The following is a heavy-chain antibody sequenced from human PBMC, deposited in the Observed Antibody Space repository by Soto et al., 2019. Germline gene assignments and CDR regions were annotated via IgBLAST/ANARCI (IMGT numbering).Heavy chain of an antibody. Sequence: GSLRLSYAASGFSISDYEMNWVRQAPGKGLEWVSYISGSGSTVYYADSVKGRFTISRDNAKNSVFLQIKTLRVEDAAIYYCARNPSGQWVVPLYCDLWGQGTLVTVSS. CDR1: GFSISDYE. J-gene: IGHJ4*02. CDR2: ISGSGSTV. V-gene: IGHV3-48*03. D-gene: IGHD6-19*01. CDR3: ARNPSGQWVVPLYCDL.